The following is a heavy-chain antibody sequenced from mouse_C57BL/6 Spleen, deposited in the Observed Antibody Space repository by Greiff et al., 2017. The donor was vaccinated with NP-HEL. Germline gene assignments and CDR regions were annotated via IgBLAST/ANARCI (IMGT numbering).Heavy chain of an antibody. CDR3: TRRGLYFDY. CDR1: GYTFTDYE. J-gene: IGHJ2*01. V-gene: IGHV1-15*01. Sequence: QVQLQQPGAELVRPGASVTLSCKASGYTFTDYEMHWVKQTPVHGLEWIGAIDPETGGTAYNQKFKGKAILTADKSSSTAYMELRSLTSEDSAVYYCTRRGLYFDYWGQGTTRTVSS. CDR2: IDPETGGT.